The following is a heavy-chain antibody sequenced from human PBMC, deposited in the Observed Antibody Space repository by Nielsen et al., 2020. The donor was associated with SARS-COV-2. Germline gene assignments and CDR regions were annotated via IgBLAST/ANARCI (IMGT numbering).Heavy chain of an antibody. V-gene: IGHV3-43D*03. CDR1: GFTFDDYA. D-gene: IGHD6-19*01. Sequence: GESLKISCAASGFTFDDYAMHWVRQAPGKGLEWVSLISWDGGSTYYADSVKGRFTISRDNSKNSLYLQMNSLRAEDTALYYCAKDRGVAASYYFDYWGQGTLVTVSS. CDR3: AKDRGVAASYYFDY. CDR2: ISWDGGST. J-gene: IGHJ4*02.